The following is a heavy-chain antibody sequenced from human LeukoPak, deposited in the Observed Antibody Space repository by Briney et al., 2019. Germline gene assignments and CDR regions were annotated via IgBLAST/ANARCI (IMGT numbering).Heavy chain of an antibody. CDR2: IYYSGST. J-gene: IGHJ4*02. Sequence: SETLSLTCTVSGGSINNYYWNWIRQPPGRGLEWIGYIYYSGSTSYNPSLKSRVTISVDTSKSQFSLKLSSVTAADTAVYYCARGGGYSSSWSYWGQGTLVTVSS. CDR3: ARGGGYSSSWSY. CDR1: GGSINNYY. D-gene: IGHD6-13*01. V-gene: IGHV4-59*01.